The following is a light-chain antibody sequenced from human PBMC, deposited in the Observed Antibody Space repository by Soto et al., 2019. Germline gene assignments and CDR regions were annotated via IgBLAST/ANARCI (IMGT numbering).Light chain of an antibody. Sequence: QSALTQPASVSGSPGQSITISCTGTSSDVGGYNYVSWYQQHPGKAPKLMIYDVSNRPSGVSNRFSGSKSGNMASLTISGLQAEDEADYYCSSYTSSSPLVVFGGGTKLTAL. CDR3: SSYTSSSPLVV. J-gene: IGLJ2*01. CDR1: SSDVGGYNY. V-gene: IGLV2-14*01. CDR2: DVS.